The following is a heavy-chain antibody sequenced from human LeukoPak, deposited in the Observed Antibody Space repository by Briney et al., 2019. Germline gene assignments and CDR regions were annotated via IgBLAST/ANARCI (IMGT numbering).Heavy chain of an antibody. D-gene: IGHD2-15*01. CDR2: VNPSGGST. V-gene: IGHV1-46*01. CDR3: ARPSGWYDYYFDY. J-gene: IGHJ4*02. Sequence: ASVKVSCKASGYTFTSYYMHWVRQAPGQGLEWMGIVNPSGGSTSYAQKFQGRVTITRDTSTSTVYMELSSLRSEDTAVYYCARPSGWYDYYFDYWGQGTLVTVSS. CDR1: GYTFTSYY.